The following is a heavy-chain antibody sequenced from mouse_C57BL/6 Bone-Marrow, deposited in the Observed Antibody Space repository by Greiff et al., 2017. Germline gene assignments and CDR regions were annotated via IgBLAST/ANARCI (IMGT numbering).Heavy chain of an antibody. Sequence: VQGVESGAELARPGASVKLSCKASGYTFTSYGISWVKQRTGQGLEWIGEIYPRSGNTYYNEKFKGKATLTADKSSSTAYMELRSLTSEDSAVYFCARRTMGKDYWGQGTTLTVSS. J-gene: IGHJ2*01. D-gene: IGHD2-14*01. CDR3: ARRTMGKDY. CDR1: GYTFTSYG. CDR2: IYPRSGNT. V-gene: IGHV1-81*01.